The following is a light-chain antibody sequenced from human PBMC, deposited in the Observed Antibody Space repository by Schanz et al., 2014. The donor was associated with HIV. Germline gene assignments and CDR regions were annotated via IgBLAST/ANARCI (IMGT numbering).Light chain of an antibody. CDR1: QSVSSN. CDR3: QQYDNSPPWT. Sequence: EIVLTQSPATLSVYPGERATLSCRASQSVSSNFAWYQQKPGQSPRLLIYGVSIRATGSPDRFSGSGSGTDFTLTISRLEPEDFAVYYCQQYDNSPPWTFGQATKVEIK. J-gene: IGKJ1*01. CDR2: GVS. V-gene: IGKV3-20*01.